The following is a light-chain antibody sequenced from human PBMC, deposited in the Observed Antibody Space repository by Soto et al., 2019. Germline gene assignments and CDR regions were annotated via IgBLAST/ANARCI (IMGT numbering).Light chain of an antibody. Sequence: QSVLTQPPSVSAAPGQKVIISGSGNNSNIGNNYVSWYRQLPGTAPKLVIHDDDERPSGVPDRFSGSKSGTSATLGISGLQTADEADYYCGTWDSSLSAAVFGGGTKLTVL. CDR3: GTWDSSLSAAV. V-gene: IGLV1-51*01. CDR2: DDD. J-gene: IGLJ2*01. CDR1: NSNIGNNY.